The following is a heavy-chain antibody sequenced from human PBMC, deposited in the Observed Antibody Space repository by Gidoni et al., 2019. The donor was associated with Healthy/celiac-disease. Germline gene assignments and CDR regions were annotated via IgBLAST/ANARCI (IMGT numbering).Heavy chain of an antibody. CDR2: IYYSGST. V-gene: IGHV4-39*07. J-gene: IGHJ4*02. CDR1: GGSISSSSYY. D-gene: IGHD5-18*01. CDR3: ARVWDTAMVRRYYFDY. Sequence: QLQLQESGPGLVKPSETLSLTCTVSGGSISSSSYYWGWIRQPPGKGLEWIGSIYYSGSTYYNPSLKSRVTISVDTSKNQFSLKLSSVTAADTAVYYCARVWDTAMVRRYYFDYWGQGTLVTVSS.